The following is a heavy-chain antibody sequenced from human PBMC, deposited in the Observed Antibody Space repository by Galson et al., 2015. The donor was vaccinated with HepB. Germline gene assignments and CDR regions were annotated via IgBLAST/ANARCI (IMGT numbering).Heavy chain of an antibody. Sequence: SLRLSCAASGFTFSGSAMHWVRQASGKRLEWVGRTRNKANSYTTEYAASVKGRFTISRDDSKNSLYLQMNSLKTEDTAVYYCARVVGAGGIDYWGQGTLVTVSS. J-gene: IGHJ4*02. CDR1: GFTFSGSA. D-gene: IGHD1-26*01. CDR3: ARVVGAGGIDY. CDR2: TRNKANSYTT. V-gene: IGHV3-72*01.